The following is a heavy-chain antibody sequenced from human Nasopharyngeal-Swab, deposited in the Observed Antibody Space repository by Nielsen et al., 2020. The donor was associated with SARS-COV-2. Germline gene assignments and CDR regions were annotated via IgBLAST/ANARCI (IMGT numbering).Heavy chain of an antibody. D-gene: IGHD3-22*01. CDR3: ARQPSSGYYYFPAEGTTKYYFDY. Sequence: RQAPGKGLEWIGSIYYSGSTYYNPSLKSRVTISVDTSKNQFSLKLSSVTAADTAVYYCARQPSSGYYYFPAEGTTKYYFDYWGQGTLVTVSS. J-gene: IGHJ4*02. CDR2: IYYSGST. V-gene: IGHV4-39*01.